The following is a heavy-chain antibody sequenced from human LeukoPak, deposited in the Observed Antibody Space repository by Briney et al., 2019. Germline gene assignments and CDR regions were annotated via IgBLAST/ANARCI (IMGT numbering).Heavy chain of an antibody. J-gene: IGHJ3*02. CDR2: IYSSGST. V-gene: IGHV4-59*01. CDR1: GGSISSYY. CDR3: ASLGYCSGGSCYLGTGAFDI. D-gene: IGHD2-15*01. Sequence: SETLSLTCTVSGGSISSYYWSWIRQPPGKGLEWIGFIYSSGSTNYNPSLKSRVTISVDTSKNQFSLKLSSVTAADTAVYYCASLGYCSGGSCYLGTGAFDIWGQGTMVTVSS.